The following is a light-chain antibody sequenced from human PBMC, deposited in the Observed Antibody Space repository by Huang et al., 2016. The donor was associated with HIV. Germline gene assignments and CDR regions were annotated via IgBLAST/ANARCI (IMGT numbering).Light chain of an antibody. CDR2: DAS. J-gene: IGKJ1*01. CDR1: QSVSSY. CDR3: QQRSNWS. V-gene: IGKV3-11*01. Sequence: EIVLTQSPATLSLSPGERATLSCRASQSVSSYLAWYQQKPGQAPRLLIYDASNRATGIPGRFSGSGYGTDFALTISSLEPEDFAVYYCQQRSNWSFGQGTKVEIK.